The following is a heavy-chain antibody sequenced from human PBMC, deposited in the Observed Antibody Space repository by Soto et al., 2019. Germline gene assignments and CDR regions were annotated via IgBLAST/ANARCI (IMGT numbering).Heavy chain of an antibody. D-gene: IGHD4-17*01. CDR1: NGSISSRSSY. Sequence: QLQLQESGSGLAKPSETLSLTCIVSNGSISSRSSYWGWIRQTPGKGLEWIGSIYYIGNTYYNPSLKSRVTISIDTSKTQFSLKMNSVTAADTAVYFCGGQDYGAKGYYFENCG. CDR2: IYYIGNT. CDR3: GGQDYGAKGYYFEN. J-gene: IGHJ4*01. V-gene: IGHV4-39*01.